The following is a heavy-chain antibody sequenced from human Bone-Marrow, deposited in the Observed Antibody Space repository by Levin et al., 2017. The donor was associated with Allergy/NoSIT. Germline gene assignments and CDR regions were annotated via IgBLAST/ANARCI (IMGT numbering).Heavy chain of an antibody. D-gene: IGHD5-12*01. V-gene: IGHV1-24*01. CDR3: ATSRLLVPTPGVFYYYGLDV. CDR2: FDPEDGEP. CDR1: GHTLTELS. J-gene: IGHJ6*02. Sequence: GESLKISCKVSGHTLTELSIHWVRQAPGKGLEWMGGFDPEDGEPIYAQNFQGTVTMTEDTSTDTAYMELSSLRSEDTAIYYCATSRLLVPTPGVFYYYGLDVWGQGTTVSVSS.